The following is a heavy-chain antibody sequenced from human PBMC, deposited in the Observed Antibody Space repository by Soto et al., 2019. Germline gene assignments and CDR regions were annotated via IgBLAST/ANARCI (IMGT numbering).Heavy chain of an antibody. V-gene: IGHV5-51*01. CDR3: GRGQGDSSLYSRNWLDT. J-gene: IGHJ5*01. Sequence: GESLKISCKGSGYSFTSYWIGWVRQMPGKGLEWMGIIYPGDSDTRYSPSFQGQVTISADKSISTAYLQWSSLKASDTAMYYCGRGQGDSSLYSRNWLDTGYQETLDNAST. CDR2: IYPGDSDT. CDR1: GYSFTSYW. D-gene: IGHD6-13*01.